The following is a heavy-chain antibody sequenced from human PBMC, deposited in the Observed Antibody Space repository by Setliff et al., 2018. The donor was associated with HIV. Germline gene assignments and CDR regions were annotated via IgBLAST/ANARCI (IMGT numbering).Heavy chain of an antibody. CDR2: INPNSGGT. J-gene: IGHJ3*02. V-gene: IGHV1-2*02. Sequence: ASVKVSCKTSGYTFTAYYMHWVRQAPGQGLEWMGWINPNSGGTKYAQKFPGRVTMTRDTSINTAYMELSRLTSDDTAVYYCARIRAAALLNAFDIWGQGTMVTVSS. CDR3: ARIRAAALLNAFDI. D-gene: IGHD6-13*01. CDR1: GYTFTAYY.